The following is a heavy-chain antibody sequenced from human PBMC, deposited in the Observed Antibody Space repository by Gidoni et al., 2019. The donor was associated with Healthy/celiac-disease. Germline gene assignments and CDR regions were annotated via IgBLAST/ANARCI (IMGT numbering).Heavy chain of an antibody. CDR2: SYHSGST. Sequence: QVQLQESGPGLVKPSETLSLTCAVSGYSISSGYYWGWIRQPPGKGLEWIGSSYHSGSTYYNPSLKSRVTISVDTSKNQFSLKLSSVTAADTAVYYCARAYGSGSYHDYWGQGTLVTVSS. CDR1: GYSISSGYY. J-gene: IGHJ4*02. V-gene: IGHV4-38-2*01. D-gene: IGHD3-10*01. CDR3: ARAYGSGSYHDY.